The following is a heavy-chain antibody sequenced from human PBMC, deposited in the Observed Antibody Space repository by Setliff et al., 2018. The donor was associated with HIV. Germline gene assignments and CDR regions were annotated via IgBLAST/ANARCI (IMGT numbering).Heavy chain of an antibody. V-gene: IGHV4-39*01. CDR1: GGSINSGHYY. CDR2: IYYTGST. CDR3: ARHKEWGTETTGEGGFDL. J-gene: IGHJ3*01. D-gene: IGHD3-16*01. Sequence: KASETLSLTCSVSGGSINSGHYYWSWIRHHPGKGLGWIGYIYYTGSTYFNPSLKSRLIMSVDTSKNQFSLKLTSVTAADTAIYYCARHKEWGTETTGEGGFDLWGQGTLVTVSS.